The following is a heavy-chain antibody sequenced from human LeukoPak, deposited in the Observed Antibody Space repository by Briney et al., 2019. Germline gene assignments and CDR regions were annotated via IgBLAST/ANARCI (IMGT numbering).Heavy chain of an antibody. Sequence: GGSLRLSCAASGFIFSSYAMHWVRQAPGKGLEWVAVISYDGSNKYYADSVKGRFTISRDNSKNTLYLQMNSLRAEDTAVYYCARDAEQLVRFYYYGMDVWGQGTTVTVSS. CDR2: ISYDGSNK. V-gene: IGHV3-30-3*01. J-gene: IGHJ6*02. CDR3: ARDAEQLVRFYYYGMDV. CDR1: GFIFSSYA. D-gene: IGHD6-6*01.